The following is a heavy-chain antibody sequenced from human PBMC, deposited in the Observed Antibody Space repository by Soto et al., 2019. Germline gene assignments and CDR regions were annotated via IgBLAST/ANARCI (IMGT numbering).Heavy chain of an antibody. D-gene: IGHD2-15*01. CDR3: ARGGRSVVVVAATRDYSYYMDV. Sequence: ASVKVSCKASGYTFTSYAMHWVRQAPGQRLEWMGWINAGNGNTKYSQKFQGRVTITRDTSASTAYMELSSLRSEDTAVYYCARGGRSVVVVAATRDYSYYMDVWGKGIMVTVSS. CDR1: GYTFTSYA. V-gene: IGHV1-3*01. CDR2: INAGNGNT. J-gene: IGHJ6*03.